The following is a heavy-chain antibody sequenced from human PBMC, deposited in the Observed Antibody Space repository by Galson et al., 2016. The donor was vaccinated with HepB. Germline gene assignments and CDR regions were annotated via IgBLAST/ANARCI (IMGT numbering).Heavy chain of an antibody. Sequence: SLRLSCAASGFIFSRYAMSWVRQAPGKGLEWVSAISKSGDYTYYADSVKGRFTISRDNSNNMLFLQMSSLRVDDTAVYYCAKRHEYCPPVGCSVDSWGQGTLVSVSS. D-gene: IGHD2/OR15-2a*01. CDR3: AKRHEYCPPVGCSVDS. CDR2: ISKSGDYT. V-gene: IGHV3-23*01. J-gene: IGHJ4*02. CDR1: GFIFSRYA.